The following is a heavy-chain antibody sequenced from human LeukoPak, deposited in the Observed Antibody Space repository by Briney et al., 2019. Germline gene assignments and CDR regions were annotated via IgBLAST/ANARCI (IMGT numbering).Heavy chain of an antibody. Sequence: GGSLRLSCAASGFTFSSYSMNWVRQAPGKGLEWVSSISSSSSYIYYADSVKGRFTISRDNVKNSLYLQMNSLRAEDTAVYYCASGSSGSASSDYWGQGTLVTVSS. V-gene: IGHV3-21*01. CDR1: GFTFSSYS. J-gene: IGHJ4*02. CDR2: ISSSSSYI. D-gene: IGHD6-19*01. CDR3: ASGSSGSASSDY.